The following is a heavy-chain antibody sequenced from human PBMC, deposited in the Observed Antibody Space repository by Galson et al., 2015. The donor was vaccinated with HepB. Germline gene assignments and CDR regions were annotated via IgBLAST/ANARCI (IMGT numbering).Heavy chain of an antibody. CDR3: AKDLDLMGEMATMPGY. V-gene: IGHV3-30*02. D-gene: IGHD5-24*01. CDR2: IRYDGSNK. CDR1: GFTFSSYG. J-gene: IGHJ4*02. Sequence: SLRLSCAASGFTFSSYGMHWVRQAPGKGLEWVAFIRYDGSNKYYADSVKGRFTISRDNSKNTLYLQMNSLRAEDTAVYYCAKDLDLMGEMATMPGYWGQGTLVTVSS.